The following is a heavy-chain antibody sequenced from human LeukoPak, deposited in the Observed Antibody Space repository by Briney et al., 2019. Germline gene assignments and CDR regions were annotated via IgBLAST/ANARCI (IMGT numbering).Heavy chain of an antibody. CDR1: GDSIRSSNYY. CDR3: ARLTTAAGGAFDI. CDR2: IYYSGTT. J-gene: IGHJ3*02. V-gene: IGHV4-39*01. Sequence: PSETLSLTCTVSGDSIRSSNYYWGWIRQPPGKGLEWIANIYYSGTTYYNPSLKSRVTISVDTSRNQFSLNLSSVTAADTAVYYCARLTTAAGGAFDIWGQGTMVTVSS. D-gene: IGHD6-13*01.